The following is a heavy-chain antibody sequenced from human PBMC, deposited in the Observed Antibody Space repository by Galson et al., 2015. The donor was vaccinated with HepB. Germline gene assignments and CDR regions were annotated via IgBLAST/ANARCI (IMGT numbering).Heavy chain of an antibody. CDR2: ISGNDGRT. D-gene: IGHD3-22*01. V-gene: IGHV3-23*01. CDR3: ARVGGAYYYDISGALLDF. J-gene: IGHJ4*02. CDR1: GFTLDTYD. Sequence: SLRLSCAASGFTLDTYDMTWVRQAPGKGLDWVSSISGNDGRTYYADSVKGRFTISRDVSKNTLSLQMHSLRADDTAVYYCARVGGAYYYDISGALLDFWGQGTLASVSA.